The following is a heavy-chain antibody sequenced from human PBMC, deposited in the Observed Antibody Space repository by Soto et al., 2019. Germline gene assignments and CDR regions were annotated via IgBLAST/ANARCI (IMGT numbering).Heavy chain of an antibody. CDR3: TRVGKFDY. J-gene: IGHJ4*02. CDR1: GFTFADYT. Sequence: GGSLRLSCTGSGFTFADYTMSWVRQAHGKGLEWVGLIRSEANGGTTHYAASVHGGFIISRDDSRGIAFLQMNNLKSDDTAAYYCTRVGKFDYWGQGALVTVSS. V-gene: IGHV3-49*04. D-gene: IGHD1-26*01. CDR2: IRSEANGGTT.